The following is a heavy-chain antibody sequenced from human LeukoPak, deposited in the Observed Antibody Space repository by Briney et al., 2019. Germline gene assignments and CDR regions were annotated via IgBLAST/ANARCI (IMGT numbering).Heavy chain of an antibody. CDR2: IIPIFGTA. CDR3: ASGDYDFFYYYYMDV. Sequence: SVKVSCKASGGTFSSYAISWVRQAPGQGLEWMGGIIPIFGTANYAQKFQGRVTITADESTSTAYMELSSLRSEDTAVYYRASGDYDFFYYYYMDVWGKGTTVTVSS. CDR1: GGTFSSYA. D-gene: IGHD3-3*01. J-gene: IGHJ6*03. V-gene: IGHV1-69*13.